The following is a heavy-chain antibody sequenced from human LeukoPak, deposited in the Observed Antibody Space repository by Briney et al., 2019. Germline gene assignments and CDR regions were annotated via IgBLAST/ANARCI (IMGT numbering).Heavy chain of an antibody. CDR1: GGSFSGYY. CDR2: INHSEST. J-gene: IGHJ5*02. Sequence: PSETLSLTCAVYGGSFSGYYWSWIRQPPGKGLEWIGEINHSESTNYNPSLKSRVTISVDTSKNQFSLKLSSVTAADTAVYYCARVWFGEAGPNWFDPWGQGTLVTVSS. D-gene: IGHD3-10*01. V-gene: IGHV4-34*01. CDR3: ARVWFGEAGPNWFDP.